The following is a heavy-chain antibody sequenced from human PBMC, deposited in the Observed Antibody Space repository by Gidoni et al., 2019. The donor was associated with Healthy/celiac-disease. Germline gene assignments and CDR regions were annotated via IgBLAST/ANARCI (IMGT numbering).Heavy chain of an antibody. CDR3: AKERLLPAMFYCTGGVCPYGMDV. V-gene: IGHV3-30*18. CDR1: GFTFSSYG. D-gene: IGHD2-8*02. J-gene: IGHJ6*02. CDR2: RSYDGSNK. Sequence: QVQLVESGGGVVQPGRSLRLSCAASGFTFSSYGMHWVRQAPGKGLEWVAVRSYDGSNKYYADSVKGRFTIARDNSKNTLYLQMNSLRAEDTAVYYCAKERLLPAMFYCTGGVCPYGMDVWGQGTTVTVSS.